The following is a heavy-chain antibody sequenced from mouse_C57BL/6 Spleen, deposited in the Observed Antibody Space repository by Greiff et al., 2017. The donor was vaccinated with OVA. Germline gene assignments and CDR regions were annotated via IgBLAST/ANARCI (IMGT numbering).Heavy chain of an antibody. J-gene: IGHJ4*01. CDR1: GYTFTSYW. CDR2: IYPGSGST. CDR3: ARTYDFHDGYPYYAMDY. Sequence: QVQLQQPGAELVKPGASVKMSCKASGYTFTSYWITWVKQRPGQGLEWIGDIYPGSGSTNYNEKFKSKATLTVDTSSSTAYMQLSSLTSEDSAVYYCARTYDFHDGYPYYAMDYWGQGTSVTVSS. D-gene: IGHD2-3*01. V-gene: IGHV1-55*01.